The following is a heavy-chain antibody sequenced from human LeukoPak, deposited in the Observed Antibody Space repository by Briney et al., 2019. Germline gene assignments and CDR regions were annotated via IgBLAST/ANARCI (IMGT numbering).Heavy chain of an antibody. V-gene: IGHV3-53*01. D-gene: IGHD5-12*01. J-gene: IGHJ5*02. CDR2: IYSDGRT. CDR1: GFTVSSNY. CDR3: ARDAGNSGYGCDL. Sequence: GGSLRLSCAASGFTVSSNYMSWVRQAPGKGLEWVSVIYSDGRTYYADSVKGRFTISRDNARNSLYLQMNNLRGEDTAIYYCARDAGNSGYGCDLWGQGTLVTVSS.